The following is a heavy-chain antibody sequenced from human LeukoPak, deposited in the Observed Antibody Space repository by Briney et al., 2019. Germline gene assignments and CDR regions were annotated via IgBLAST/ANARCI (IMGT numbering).Heavy chain of an antibody. CDR1: GYTFTGYY. V-gene: IGHV1-2*02. D-gene: IGHD3-9*01. Sequence: GASVKVSCKASGYTFTGYYMHWVRQAPGQGLEWMGWINPNSGGTNYAQKFQGRVTMTRDTSISTAYMELSRLRSDDTAVYYCARSHTPGLRYFDWLLIPPDYWGQGTLVTVSS. CDR2: INPNSGGT. J-gene: IGHJ4*02. CDR3: ARSHTPGLRYFDWLLIPPDY.